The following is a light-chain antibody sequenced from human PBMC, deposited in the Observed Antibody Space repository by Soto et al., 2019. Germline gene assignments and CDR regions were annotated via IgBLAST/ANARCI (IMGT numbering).Light chain of an antibody. Sequence: QSALTQPPSVSGSPGQSVTISCTGTSSDVGSYNRVSWYQQPPGTAPKLMIYEVSNRPSGVPDRFSGSKSGNTASLTISGLQAEDEADYYCSSYTSSSTFHLVFGGGTKLTVL. CDR1: SSDVGSYNR. V-gene: IGLV2-18*02. J-gene: IGLJ2*01. CDR2: EVS. CDR3: SSYTSSSTFHLV.